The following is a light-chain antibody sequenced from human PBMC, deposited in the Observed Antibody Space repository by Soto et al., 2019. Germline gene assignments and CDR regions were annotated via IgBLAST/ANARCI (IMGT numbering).Light chain of an antibody. CDR2: TNN. J-gene: IGLJ3*02. CDR1: NSNIGSHV. Sequence: QSVLTQPPSASGAPGQRVTISCSGSNSNIGSHVVNWYQQVPGTAPKLLIYTNNQRPSVVPDRFSDSKSGTSASLAISGLQSEDEADYNCAAWDGSLQSWVFGGGTKLTVL. V-gene: IGLV1-44*01. CDR3: AAWDGSLQSWV.